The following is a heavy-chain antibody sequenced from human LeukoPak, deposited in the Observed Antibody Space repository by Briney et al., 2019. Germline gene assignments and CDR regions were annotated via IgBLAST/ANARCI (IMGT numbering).Heavy chain of an antibody. CDR3: ARHSGASIPALY. CDR2: IYYSGST. CDR1: GGSISSYY. D-gene: IGHD2-2*01. J-gene: IGHJ4*02. Sequence: SETLSLTCTASGGSISSYYWSWIRQPPGKGLEWIGYIYYSGSTNYNPSLKSRVTISVDTSKNQFSLKLSSVTAADTAVYYCARHSGASIPALYWGQGTLVTVSS. V-gene: IGHV4-59*08.